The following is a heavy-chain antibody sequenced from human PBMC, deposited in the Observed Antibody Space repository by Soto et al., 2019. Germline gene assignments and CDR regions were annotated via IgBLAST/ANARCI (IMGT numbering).Heavy chain of an antibody. D-gene: IGHD3-10*01. CDR3: AKVLGPGTIPDY. V-gene: IGHV3-30*18. J-gene: IGHJ4*02. CDR1: GFTFNSYG. CDR2: ISYDGSNK. Sequence: QVQLVESGGGVVQPGRSLRLSCAASGFTFNSYGMHWVRQAPGKALEWVALISYDGSNKYYADSVKGRFTISRDNSKNTLYLQMNSLRAEDTAVYYCAKVLGPGTIPDYWGQGTLVTVSS.